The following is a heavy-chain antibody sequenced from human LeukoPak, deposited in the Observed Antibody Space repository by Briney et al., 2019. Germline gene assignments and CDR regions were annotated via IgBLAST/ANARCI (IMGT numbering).Heavy chain of an antibody. V-gene: IGHV4-61*01. J-gene: IGHJ6*04. Sequence: SETLSLTCTVSGGSVSSGSYYWSWIRQPPGKGLEWIGYIYYSGSTNYNPSLKSRVTISVDTSKNQFSLKLSSVTAADTAVYYCVRLVVAATSYYYGMDVWGEGTTVTVSS. CDR3: VRLVVAATSYYYGMDV. D-gene: IGHD2-15*01. CDR2: IYYSGST. CDR1: GGSVSSGSYY.